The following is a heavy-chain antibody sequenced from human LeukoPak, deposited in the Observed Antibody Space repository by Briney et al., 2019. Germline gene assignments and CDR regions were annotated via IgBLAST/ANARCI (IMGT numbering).Heavy chain of an antibody. D-gene: IGHD3-3*02. J-gene: IGHJ3*02. V-gene: IGHV3-11*04. CDR1: GFTFSDYY. Sequence: GGSLRLSCVASGFTFSDYYMNWIRQAPGKGLEWVSYISTSGGRTAYADSVKGRFTVSRDNAKGSLYLQMNSLRAEDTAVYYCASIRQPYAFDIWGQGTMVTVSS. CDR2: ISTSGGRT. CDR3: ASIRQPYAFDI.